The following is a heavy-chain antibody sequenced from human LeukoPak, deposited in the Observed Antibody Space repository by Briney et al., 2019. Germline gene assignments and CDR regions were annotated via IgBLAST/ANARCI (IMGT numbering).Heavy chain of an antibody. Sequence: GGSLRLSCAASGFTFSSYGMHWVRQAPGKGLEWVAAIWYDGSNKYYADSVKGRFTISRDNSKNTLYLQMNSLRAEDTAVYYCVRWPYGSGSYIWDEGTLVTVSS. J-gene: IGHJ4*02. CDR3: VRWPYGSGSYI. CDR1: GFTFSSYG. D-gene: IGHD3-10*01. V-gene: IGHV3-33*01. CDR2: IWYDGSNK.